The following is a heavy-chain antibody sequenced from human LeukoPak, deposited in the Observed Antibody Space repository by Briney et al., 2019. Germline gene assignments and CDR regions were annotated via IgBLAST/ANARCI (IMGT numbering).Heavy chain of an antibody. V-gene: IGHV4-59*08. D-gene: IGHD2-15*01. Sequence: PSETLSLTCTVSGGSISSYYWSWIRQPPGKGLEWIGYIYYSGSTNYNPSLKSRVTISVDTSKNQFSLKLSSVTAADTAVYYCAGGYCSGGSCYGYFQHWGQGTLVTVSS. CDR2: IYYSGST. CDR1: GGSISSYY. CDR3: AGGYCSGGSCYGYFQH. J-gene: IGHJ1*01.